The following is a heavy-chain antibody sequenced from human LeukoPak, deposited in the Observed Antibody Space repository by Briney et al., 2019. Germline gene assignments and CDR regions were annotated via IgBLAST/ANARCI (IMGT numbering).Heavy chain of an antibody. CDR2: ISAYNGNT. CDR3: ARAGAGYCSSTSCYWYWFDP. Sequence: ASVKVSCKASGYTFTSYGISWVRQAPGQGLEGMGWISAYNGNTNYAQKLQGRVTMTTDTSTSTAYMELRSLRSDDTAVYYCARAGAGYCSSTSCYWYWFDPWGQGTLVTVSS. J-gene: IGHJ5*02. CDR1: GYTFTSYG. V-gene: IGHV1-18*01. D-gene: IGHD2-2*01.